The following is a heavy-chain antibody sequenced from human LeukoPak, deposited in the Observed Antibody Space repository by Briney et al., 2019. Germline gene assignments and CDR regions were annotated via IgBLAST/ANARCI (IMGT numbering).Heavy chain of an antibody. D-gene: IGHD5-18*01. J-gene: IGHJ4*02. Sequence: SGGSLRLSCAASGFTFSSYSMNWVRQAPGKGLEWVSYISSSSSSIYYADSVKGRFTISRDNAKNSLYLQMNSLRAEDTAVYYCARVGYSYGYTPGFFDYWGQGTLVTVSS. CDR2: ISSSSSSI. CDR1: GFTFSSYS. V-gene: IGHV3-48*01. CDR3: ARVGYSYGYTPGFFDY.